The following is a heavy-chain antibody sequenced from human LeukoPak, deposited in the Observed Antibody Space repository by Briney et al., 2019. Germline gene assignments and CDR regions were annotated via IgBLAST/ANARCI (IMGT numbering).Heavy chain of an antibody. Sequence: PGGSLRLSCAASGFTFSTYAMHWVRQAAGKGLEWVAVISYDGSNEYYADSVKGRFTISRDNSKNTLSLQMNSLRVEDTAVYYCARAENRGPYYGMDVGGRGTTVTVSS. CDR2: ISYDGSNE. V-gene: IGHV3-30-3*01. J-gene: IGHJ6*02. CDR3: ARAENRGPYYGMDV. D-gene: IGHD2/OR15-2a*01. CDR1: GFTFSTYA.